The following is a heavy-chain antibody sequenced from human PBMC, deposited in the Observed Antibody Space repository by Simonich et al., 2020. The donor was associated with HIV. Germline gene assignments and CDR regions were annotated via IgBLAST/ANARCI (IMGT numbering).Heavy chain of an antibody. CDR1: RFTFSYYG. Sequence: QVQLVESGGGVVQPGRSLRLSCAASRFTFSYYGMHWVRQAPGEGVEWVAVIWSDESNIYYGESVKGRFTISRDNSNNTLYLQMNSLRAEDTAVYYCARGLHINSWYWYFDLWGRGTLVTVSS. CDR2: IWSDESNI. D-gene: IGHD6-13*01. J-gene: IGHJ2*01. V-gene: IGHV3-33*01. CDR3: ARGLHINSWYWYFDL.